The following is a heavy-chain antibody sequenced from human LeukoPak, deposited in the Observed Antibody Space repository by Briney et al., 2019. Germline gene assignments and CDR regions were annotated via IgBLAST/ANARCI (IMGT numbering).Heavy chain of an antibody. CDR3: VRQVGEGLVEAFDI. CDR2: ISHTGSTM. J-gene: IGHJ3*02. CDR1: GFSFSSYS. V-gene: IGHV3-48*04. D-gene: IGHD2-8*02. Sequence: GGSLRLSCAASGFSFSSYSMNWVRQAPGKGLEWVSYISHTGSTMSYADSVKGRFTISRDNARNSLYLQMNSLRAEDTAVYSCVRQVGEGLVEAFDIWGQGRMVTVSS.